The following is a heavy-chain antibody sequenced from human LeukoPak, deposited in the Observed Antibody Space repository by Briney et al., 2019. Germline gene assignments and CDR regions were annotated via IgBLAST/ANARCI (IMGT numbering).Heavy chain of an antibody. D-gene: IGHD1-26*01. Sequence: SETLSLTCTVSGGSISSGGYSWSWIRQPPGKGLEWIGYIYHSGSTYYNPSLKSRVTISVDRSKNQFSLKLSSVTAADTAVYYCARVEWELLVFDYWGQGTLVTVSS. CDR3: ARVEWELLVFDY. V-gene: IGHV4-30-2*01. CDR2: IYHSGST. J-gene: IGHJ4*02. CDR1: GGSISSGGYS.